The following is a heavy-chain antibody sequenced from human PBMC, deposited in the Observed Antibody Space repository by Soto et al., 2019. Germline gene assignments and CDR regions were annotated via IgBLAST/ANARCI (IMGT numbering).Heavy chain of an antibody. Sequence: SETLSLTCAVSGGSFSGYYWSWIRQPPGKGLEWIGEINHSGTTNYNPSPKSRVTISVDTAKNQFSLKLSSVTAADTAVYYCARAGYSSGWYKAAFDIWGQGTMVTV. CDR1: GGSFSGYY. V-gene: IGHV4-34*01. CDR2: INHSGTT. J-gene: IGHJ3*02. CDR3: ARAGYSSGWYKAAFDI. D-gene: IGHD6-19*01.